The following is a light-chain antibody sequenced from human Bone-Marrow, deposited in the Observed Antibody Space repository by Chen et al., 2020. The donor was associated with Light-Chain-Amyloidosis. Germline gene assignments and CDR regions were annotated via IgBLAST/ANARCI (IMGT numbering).Light chain of an antibody. CDR2: EGS. CDR1: SRDVATYKF. J-gene: IGLJ1*01. Sequence: QSARTQPASVSGSPGQSITISFTASSRDVATYKFVSWYQKHPGKAPKFIIYEGSKRPSGVSDRFSGSKSGKTASLTISGLQADDEADYYCLSYAGSFTFVFGTGTKVTVL. V-gene: IGLV2-23*01. CDR3: LSYAGSFTFV.